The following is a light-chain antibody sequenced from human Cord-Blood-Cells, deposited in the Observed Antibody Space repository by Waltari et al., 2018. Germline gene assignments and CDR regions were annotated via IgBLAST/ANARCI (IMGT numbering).Light chain of an antibody. Sequence: EIVMTQSPATLSVSPGERATLSCRASQSVSSNLAWYQQKLGQAPRLLIYGASTRATGIPARFSGSGSGTEFTLTISSLQSEDFAVYYCQQYNNWTFGQGTKVEIK. CDR2: GAS. CDR1: QSVSSN. J-gene: IGKJ1*01. V-gene: IGKV3-15*01. CDR3: QQYNNWT.